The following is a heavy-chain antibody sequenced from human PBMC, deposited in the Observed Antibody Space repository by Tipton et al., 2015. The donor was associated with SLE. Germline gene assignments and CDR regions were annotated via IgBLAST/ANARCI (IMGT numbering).Heavy chain of an antibody. CDR2: IYSGGST. D-gene: IGHD5-24*01. Sequence: SLRLSCSASGFTVSSNDMSWVRQAPGKGLEWVSVIYSGGSTYYADSVKGRFTISRHNSKNTLYLQMNSLTAEDTAVYYCASGDGYLGAFGIWGQGTMVTVSS. CDR3: ASGDGYLGAFGI. CDR1: GFTVSSND. J-gene: IGHJ3*02. V-gene: IGHV3-53*04.